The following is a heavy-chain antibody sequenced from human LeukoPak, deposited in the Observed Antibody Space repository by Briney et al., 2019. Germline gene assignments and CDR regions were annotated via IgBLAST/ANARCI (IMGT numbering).Heavy chain of an antibody. CDR1: GFTFSSYA. V-gene: IGHV3-23*01. CDR3: AKDQTGDSAFDI. Sequence: GGSLRLSCAASGFTFSSYAMSWVRQAPGKGLEWVSAISGSGGSTYDADSVKGRFTISRDNSKNTLYLQMNSLRAEDTAVYYCAKDQTGDSAFDIWGQGTMVTVSS. CDR2: ISGSGGST. D-gene: IGHD7-27*01. J-gene: IGHJ3*02.